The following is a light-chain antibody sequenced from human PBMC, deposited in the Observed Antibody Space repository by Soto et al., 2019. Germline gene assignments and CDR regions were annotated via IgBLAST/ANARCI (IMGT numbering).Light chain of an antibody. V-gene: IGKV3-20*01. CDR1: QSVSSSY. CDR2: GAS. Sequence: EIVLTHSPGTLSLSPGERATLSCSSSQSVSSSYLAWYQQKPGQAPRLLIYGASSRATGIPDRFSGSGSGTDFTLTISRLGPEDFAVYYCQQYGSSETFGQGTKVDIK. J-gene: IGKJ1*01. CDR3: QQYGSSET.